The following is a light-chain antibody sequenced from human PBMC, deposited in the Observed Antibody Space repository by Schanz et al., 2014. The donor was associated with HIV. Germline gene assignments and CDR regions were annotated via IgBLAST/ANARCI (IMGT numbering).Light chain of an antibody. CDR3: QQSYKTPWT. J-gene: IGKJ1*01. CDR1: QSISRY. Sequence: DIQMTQSPSSLSAGVGDRVTITCRASQSISRYLNWYQQKTGKAPKLLIYAASSLQSGVPSRFSGSGSGTSFILTISSLQPEDSATYFCQQSYKTPWTFAQGTKVQIK. CDR2: AAS. V-gene: IGKV1-39*01.